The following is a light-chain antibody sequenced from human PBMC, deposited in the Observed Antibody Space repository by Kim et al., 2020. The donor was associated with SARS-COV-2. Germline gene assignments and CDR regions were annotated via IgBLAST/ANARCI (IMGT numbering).Light chain of an antibody. CDR2: GNS. CDR1: RSNIGAGYD. J-gene: IGLJ3*02. V-gene: IGLV1-40*01. Sequence: GQRVTISCTGGRSNIGAGYDVHWYQQLPGTAPKLLIFGNSNRPSGVPDRFSGSKSGTSASLAVTGLQAEDEAVYYCQSYDNNVNWVFGGGTQLTVL. CDR3: QSYDNNVNWV.